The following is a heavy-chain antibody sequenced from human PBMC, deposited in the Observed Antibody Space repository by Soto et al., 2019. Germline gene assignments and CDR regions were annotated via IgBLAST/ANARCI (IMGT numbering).Heavy chain of an antibody. CDR3: AHSVIAILPTNCPFDY. CDR1: GFSLSTSGVG. J-gene: IGHJ4*02. CDR2: IYWDDDK. Sequence: SGPTLVNPTQTLTLTCTFSGFSLSTSGVGVGWIRQPPGKALEWLALIYWDDDKRYSPSLKSRLTITKDTSKNQVVLTMTNMDPVDTATYYCAHSVIAILPTNCPFDYWGQGTLVTVSS. D-gene: IGHD2-21*01. V-gene: IGHV2-5*02.